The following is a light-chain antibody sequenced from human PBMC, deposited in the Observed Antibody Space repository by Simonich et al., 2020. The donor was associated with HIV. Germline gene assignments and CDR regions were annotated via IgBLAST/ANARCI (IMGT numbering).Light chain of an antibody. Sequence: EIVLTQSPVTLSFSPGESATRSCRASQSVRSSFLAWYQQKPGLTPRLLIYAASSRATGIPDRFSGSGSGTHFTLTISRLEPEDFALYYCQQYGRSPYTFGQGTKLEIK. CDR3: QQYGRSPYT. CDR2: AAS. V-gene: IGKV3D-20*01. J-gene: IGKJ2*01. CDR1: QSVRSSF.